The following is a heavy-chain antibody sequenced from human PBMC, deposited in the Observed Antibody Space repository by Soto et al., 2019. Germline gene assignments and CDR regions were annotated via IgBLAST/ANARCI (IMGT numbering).Heavy chain of an antibody. CDR1: GGSFSGYY. J-gene: IGHJ3*02. CDR3: ARIVVVVAAIANDAFDI. CDR2: INHSGST. Sequence: SETLSLTCAVYGGSFSGYYWSWIRQPPGKGLEWIGEINHSGSTNYNPSLKSRVTISVDTSKNQFSLKLSSVTAADTAVYYCARIVVVVAAIANDAFDIWGQGTMVTVSS. D-gene: IGHD2-15*01. V-gene: IGHV4-34*01.